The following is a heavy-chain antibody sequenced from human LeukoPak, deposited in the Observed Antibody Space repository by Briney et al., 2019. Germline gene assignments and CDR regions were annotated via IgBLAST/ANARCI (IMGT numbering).Heavy chain of an antibody. Sequence: SETLSLTCAVYGGSFSGYYWSWIRQPPGKGLEWIGEINHSGSTNYNPSLKSRVTISVDTSKNQFSLKLSSVTAADTAVYYCARAPSYYYDSSGYYYGPYFDYWGQGTLVTVSS. V-gene: IGHV4-34*01. CDR3: ARAPSYYYDSSGYYYGPYFDY. CDR2: INHSGST. D-gene: IGHD3-22*01. J-gene: IGHJ4*02. CDR1: GGSFSGYY.